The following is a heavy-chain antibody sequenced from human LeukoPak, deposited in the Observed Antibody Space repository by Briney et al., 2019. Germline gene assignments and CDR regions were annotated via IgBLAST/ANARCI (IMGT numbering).Heavy chain of an antibody. CDR3: ARRRPARMGIYNWFDP. J-gene: IGHJ5*02. CDR2: MNPNSGNT. V-gene: IGHV1-8*01. Sequence: ASVKVSCKASGYTFTSYDINWVRQATGQGLEWMGWMNPNSGNTGYAQKFQGRVTMTRKTSISTAYMELSSLRSEDTAVYYCARRRPARMGIYNWFDPWGQGTLVTVSS. D-gene: IGHD3-16*01. CDR1: GYTFTSYD.